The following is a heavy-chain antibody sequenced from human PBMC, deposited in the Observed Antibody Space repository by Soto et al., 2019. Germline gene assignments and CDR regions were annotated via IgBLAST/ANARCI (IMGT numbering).Heavy chain of an antibody. CDR1: GGTFSSYA. CDR2: IIPIFGTA. D-gene: IGHD3-9*01. V-gene: IGHV1-69*01. CDR3: ARALYYDILTGYYDRRYFDY. Sequence: QVQLVQSGAEVKKPGSSVKVSCKASGGTFSSYAISWVRQAPGQGLEWMGGIIPIFGTANYAQKFQGRVTITADESTSTAYMELSSLRSEDTAVYYCARALYYDILTGYYDRRYFDYWGQGTLVTVSS. J-gene: IGHJ4*02.